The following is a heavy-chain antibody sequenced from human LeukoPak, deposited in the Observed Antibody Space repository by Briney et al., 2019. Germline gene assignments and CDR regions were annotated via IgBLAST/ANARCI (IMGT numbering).Heavy chain of an antibody. D-gene: IGHD4-17*01. Sequence: PSETLSLTCAVYGGSFSGYYWSWIRQPPGKGLEWIGEINHSGSTNYNPSFKSRVTISVDTSKNQFSLKLSSVTAADTAVYYCARVRRLRWLHPIDYWGQGTLVTVSS. CDR3: ARVRRLRWLHPIDY. V-gene: IGHV4-34*01. CDR2: INHSGST. J-gene: IGHJ4*02. CDR1: GGSFSGYY.